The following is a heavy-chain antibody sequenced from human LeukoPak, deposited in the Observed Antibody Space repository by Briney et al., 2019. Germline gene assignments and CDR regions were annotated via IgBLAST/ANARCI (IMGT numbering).Heavy chain of an antibody. V-gene: IGHV4-59*01. CDR3: ARVRATVTEFDY. Sequence: SETLSLTCTVSGGSISSYYWSWIRQPPGKGLEWIGYIYYSGSTNYNPSLKSRVTISVDTSKNQFSLKLSSVTAADTAVYYCARVRATVTEFDYWGQGTPVTVSS. J-gene: IGHJ4*02. CDR2: IYYSGST. CDR1: GGSISSYY. D-gene: IGHD4-17*01.